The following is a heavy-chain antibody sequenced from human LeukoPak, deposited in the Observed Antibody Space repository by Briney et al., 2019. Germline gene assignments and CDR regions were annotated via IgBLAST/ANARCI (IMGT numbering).Heavy chain of an antibody. J-gene: IGHJ5*01. CDR1: GFSFSDYW. Sequence: PGESLRLSCAASGFSFSDYWISWVRQSPEKGLEWVANIKEDGSARYYVDSVKGRFTISRDNAKNFLYLQMTSLRVEDTAMYYCARDPRDDHNSLDSWGQGTQVTVSS. CDR2: IKEDGSAR. V-gene: IGHV3-7*03. CDR3: ARDPRDDHNSLDS.